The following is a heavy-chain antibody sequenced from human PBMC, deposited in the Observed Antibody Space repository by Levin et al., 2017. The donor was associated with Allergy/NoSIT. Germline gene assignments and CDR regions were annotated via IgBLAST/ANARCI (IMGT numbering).Heavy chain of an antibody. Sequence: SQTLSLTCAVYGGSFSGYYWSWIRQPPGKGLEWIGEINHSGSTNYNPSLKSRVTISVDTSKNQFSLKLSSVTAADTAVYYCASTPLYGSGEGALDYWGQGTLVTVSS. J-gene: IGHJ4*02. CDR1: GGSFSGYY. CDR2: INHSGST. CDR3: ASTPLYGSGEGALDY. V-gene: IGHV4-34*01. D-gene: IGHD3-10*01.